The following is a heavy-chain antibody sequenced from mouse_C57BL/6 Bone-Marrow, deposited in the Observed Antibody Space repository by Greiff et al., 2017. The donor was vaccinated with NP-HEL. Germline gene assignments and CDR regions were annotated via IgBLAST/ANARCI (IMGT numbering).Heavy chain of an antibody. J-gene: IGHJ2*01. D-gene: IGHD1-1*01. CDR3: AREITTVRFDY. CDR1: GYSITSGYY. CDR2: ISYDGSN. V-gene: IGHV3-6*01. Sequence: EVQLQESGPGLVKPSQSLSLTCSVTGYSITSGYYWNWIRQFPGNKLEWMGYISYDGSNNYNPSLKNRISITRDTSKNQFFLKLNSVTTEDTATYYCAREITTVRFDYWGQGTTLTVSS.